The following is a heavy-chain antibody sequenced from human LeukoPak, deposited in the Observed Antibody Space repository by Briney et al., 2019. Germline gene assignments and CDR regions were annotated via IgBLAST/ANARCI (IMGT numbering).Heavy chain of an antibody. CDR2: ISHSGGST. V-gene: IGHV3-23*01. CDR1: GFTFSNYV. CDR3: ARRTYSTDQYYFDY. Sequence: GGSLRLSCAASGFTFSNYVMSWVLQAPGKGLEWVSVISHSGGSTYYADSVKGRFTISRDNSKNTLYLQMSSLRADDTAVYYCARRTYSTDQYYFDYWGQGTLVTVSS. D-gene: IGHD6-13*01. J-gene: IGHJ4*02.